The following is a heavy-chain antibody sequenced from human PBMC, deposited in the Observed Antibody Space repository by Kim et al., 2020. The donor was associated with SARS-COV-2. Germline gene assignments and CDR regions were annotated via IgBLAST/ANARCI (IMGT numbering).Heavy chain of an antibody. CDR1: GFTFSSYG. D-gene: IGHD2-2*01. CDR3: AKDLEYQLLSIQNYYYYGMDV. J-gene: IGHJ6*02. V-gene: IGHV3-30*18. Sequence: GGSLRLSCAASGFTFSSYGMHWVRQAPGKGLEWVAVISYDGSNKYYADSVKGRFTISRDNSKNTLYLQMNSLRAEDTAVYYCAKDLEYQLLSIQNYYYYGMDVWGQGTTVTVSS. CDR2: ISYDGSNK.